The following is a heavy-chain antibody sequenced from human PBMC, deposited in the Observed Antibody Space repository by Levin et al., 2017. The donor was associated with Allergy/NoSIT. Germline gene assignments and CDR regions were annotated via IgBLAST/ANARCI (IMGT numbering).Heavy chain of an antibody. CDR3: AREGGSSGWYWAYYFDY. CDR2: IWYDGSNK. V-gene: IGHV3-33*01. J-gene: IGHJ4*02. CDR1: GFTFSSYG. Sequence: GGSLRLSCAASGFTFSSYGMHWVRQAPGKGLEWVAVIWYDGSNKYYADSVKGRFTISRDNSKNTLYLQMNSLRAEDTAVYYCAREGGSSGWYWAYYFDYWGQGTLVTVSS. D-gene: IGHD6-19*01.